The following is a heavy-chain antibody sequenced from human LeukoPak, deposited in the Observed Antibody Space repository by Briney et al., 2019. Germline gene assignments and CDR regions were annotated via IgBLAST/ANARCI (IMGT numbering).Heavy chain of an antibody. J-gene: IGHJ5*02. Sequence: SETLSLTCAVYGGSFSGYYWSWIRQPPGKGLEWIGEINHSGSTNYNPSLKSRVTISVDTSKNQFSLKLSSVTAADTAVYYCERAGGYYDFWSGYSWFDPWGQGTLVTVSS. D-gene: IGHD3-3*01. CDR3: ERAGGYYDFWSGYSWFDP. CDR1: GGSFSGYY. V-gene: IGHV4-34*01. CDR2: INHSGST.